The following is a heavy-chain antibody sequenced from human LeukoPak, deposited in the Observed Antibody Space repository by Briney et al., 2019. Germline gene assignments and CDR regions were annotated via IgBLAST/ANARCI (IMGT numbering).Heavy chain of an antibody. CDR2: IYHSGST. Sequence: PSQTLSLTCAVSGGSISSGGYSWSWIRQPPGKGLEWIGYIYHSGSTYYNPSLKSRVTISVDRSKNQFSLKLSSVTAADTAVYYCARVRVLSSSWYDYYYYGMDVWGQGTTVTVSS. J-gene: IGHJ6*02. V-gene: IGHV4-30-2*01. D-gene: IGHD6-13*01. CDR1: GGSISSGGYS. CDR3: ARVRVLSSSWYDYYYYGMDV.